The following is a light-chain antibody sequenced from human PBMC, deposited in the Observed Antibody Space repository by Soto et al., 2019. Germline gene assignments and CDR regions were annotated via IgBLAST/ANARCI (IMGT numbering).Light chain of an antibody. CDR1: QNIYIW. CDR2: KAS. J-gene: IGKJ1*01. Sequence: DIQMTQSPSNLSASVGDRVTITCRASQNIYIWLAWYQQKPGKAPKVVISKASSLESGVPSRFSGSGSGTEFTLTISSLQPDDFATYYCQQYNSYWTFGQGTKVEIK. CDR3: QQYNSYWT. V-gene: IGKV1-5*03.